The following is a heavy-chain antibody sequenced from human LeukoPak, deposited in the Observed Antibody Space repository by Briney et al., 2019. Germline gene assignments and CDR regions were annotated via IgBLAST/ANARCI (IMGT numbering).Heavy chain of an antibody. Sequence: GGSLRLSCTASGFTFGDYAMSWFRQAPGKGLEWVGFIRSKAYGGTTEYAASVKGRFTISRDDSKNSLRLQMNSLKTEDTAIYYCVASIINPSNYWGQGTLVTVSS. J-gene: IGHJ4*02. CDR3: VASIINPSNY. CDR2: IRSKAYGGTT. CDR1: GFTFGDYA. D-gene: IGHD3-10*01. V-gene: IGHV3-49*03.